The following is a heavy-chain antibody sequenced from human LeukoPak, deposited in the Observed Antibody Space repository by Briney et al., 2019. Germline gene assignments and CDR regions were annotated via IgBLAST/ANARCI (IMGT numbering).Heavy chain of an antibody. CDR1: GFTFSSYG. CDR3: AKDRAHDSSGYYFEADAFDI. V-gene: IGHV3-30*18. D-gene: IGHD3-22*01. J-gene: IGHJ3*02. Sequence: PGGSLRLSCAASGFTFSSYGMHWVRQAPGKGLEWVAVISYDGSNKYYADSVKGRFTISRDNSKNTLYLQMNSLRAEDTAVYYCAKDRAHDSSGYYFEADAFDIWGQGTMVTVSS. CDR2: ISYDGSNK.